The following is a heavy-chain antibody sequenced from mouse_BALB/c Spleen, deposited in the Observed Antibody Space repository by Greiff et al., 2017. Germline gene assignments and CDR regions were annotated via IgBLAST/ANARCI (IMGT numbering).Heavy chain of an antibody. CDR3: TRSMGYYAMDY. V-gene: IGHV1-69*02. Sequence: VQLQQPGAELVRPGASVKLSCKASGYTFTSYWINWVKQRPGQGLEWIGNIYPSDSYTNYNQKFKDKATLTVDKSSSTAYMQLSSPTSEDSAVYYCTRSMGYYAMDYWGQGTSVTVSS. CDR2: IYPSDSYT. J-gene: IGHJ4*01. D-gene: IGHD2-3*01. CDR1: GYTFTSYW.